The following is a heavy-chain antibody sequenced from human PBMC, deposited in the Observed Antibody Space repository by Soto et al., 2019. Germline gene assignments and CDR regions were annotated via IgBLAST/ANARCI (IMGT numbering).Heavy chain of an antibody. J-gene: IGHJ4*02. Sequence: GSLRLSCEASVFTFSKFDMHWVRQPTGKVLEWVSTIGISGDTYYAVSVKGRFTISRDNAKNSLSLQMNSLRAEDTAVYYCATAVRGSSSWYLDYWGQGTLVTVAS. CDR1: VFTFSKFD. CDR2: IGISGDT. V-gene: IGHV3-13*04. CDR3: ATAVRGSSSWYLDY. D-gene: IGHD6-13*01.